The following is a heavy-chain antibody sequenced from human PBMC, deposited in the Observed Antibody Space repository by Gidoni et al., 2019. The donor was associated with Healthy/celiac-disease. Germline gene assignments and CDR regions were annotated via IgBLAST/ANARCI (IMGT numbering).Heavy chain of an antibody. Sequence: QVQLVESGGGVVQPGRSLRLSCAPSGFTFSSYGMHWVRQAPGKGLELVAVIWYDGKNKNYADSVKGRFTISRDNSKNTLYLKMNSLRAEDTAVYYCARDKSSGGFDYWGQGTLVTVSS. CDR2: IWYDGKNK. V-gene: IGHV3-33*01. CDR3: ARDKSSGGFDY. D-gene: IGHD6-25*01. CDR1: GFTFSSYG. J-gene: IGHJ4*02.